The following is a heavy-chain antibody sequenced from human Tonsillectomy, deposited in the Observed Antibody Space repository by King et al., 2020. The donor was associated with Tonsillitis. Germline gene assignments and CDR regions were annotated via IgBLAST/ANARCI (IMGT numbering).Heavy chain of an antibody. V-gene: IGHV1-8*01. J-gene: IGHJ6*02. D-gene: IGHD6-6*01. Sequence: VQLVESGAEVRKPGASVKVSCKASGYTFNSYDINWVRQAAGQGLEWVGWMNPNSANTGYAQKFQGRVSLSRNTSIRTAYMELSSLRSEDTAVYYCARIMFKYSSSSVRRYNDYGMDVWGQGTTVTVSS. CDR1: GYTFNSYD. CDR3: ARIMFKYSSSSVRRYNDYGMDV. CDR2: MNPNSANT.